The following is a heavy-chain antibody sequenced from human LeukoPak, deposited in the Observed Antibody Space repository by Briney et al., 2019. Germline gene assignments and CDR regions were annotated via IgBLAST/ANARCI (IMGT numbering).Heavy chain of an antibody. D-gene: IGHD6-6*01. Sequence: GGSLRLSCAASGFTFSSYIMNWVRQAPGKGLEWVSSISSSSSYIYYADSVKGRFTISRDNAKNSVYLEMNSLRAEDTAVYYCARDLSFAARLGYWGQGTLVTVSS. CDR2: ISSSSSYI. CDR1: GFTFSSYI. V-gene: IGHV3-21*01. CDR3: ARDLSFAARLGY. J-gene: IGHJ4*02.